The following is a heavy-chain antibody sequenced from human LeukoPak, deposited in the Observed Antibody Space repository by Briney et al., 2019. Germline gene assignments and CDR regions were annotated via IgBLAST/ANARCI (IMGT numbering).Heavy chain of an antibody. V-gene: IGHV3-33*06. CDR1: GFTFSSYA. CDR3: AKDRYYDFWSGHSS. J-gene: IGHJ5*02. CDR2: IWYDGGSK. Sequence: GTSLRLSCAASGFTFSSYAMHWLRQAPGKGLEWVAVIWYDGGSKYYGDFVKGRFFISRDNSKTPVSLQLNSLRAEDTAVYYCAKDRYYDFWSGHSSWGQGTLVTVSS. D-gene: IGHD3-3*01.